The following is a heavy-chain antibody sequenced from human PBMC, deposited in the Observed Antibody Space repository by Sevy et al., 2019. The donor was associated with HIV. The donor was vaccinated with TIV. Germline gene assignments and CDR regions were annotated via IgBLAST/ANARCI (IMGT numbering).Heavy chain of an antibody. CDR3: ARHWPGEDIVVEVAALAFDM. D-gene: IGHD2-15*01. Sequence: GESLKISCKGSGYSFTSYWIGWVRQMPGKGLEWMGIIYPGDSDTRYSPSFQGQVTISADKSISIAYLQWSSLKASDTAMYYCARHWPGEDIVVEVAALAFDMWGQGTMVTVSS. J-gene: IGHJ3*02. CDR2: IYPGDSDT. V-gene: IGHV5-51*01. CDR1: GYSFTSYW.